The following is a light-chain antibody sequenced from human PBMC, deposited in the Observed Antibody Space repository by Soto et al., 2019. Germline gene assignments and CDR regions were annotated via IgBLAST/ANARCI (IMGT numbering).Light chain of an antibody. CDR3: HQRSNWPPPIT. CDR1: QSVSSY. CDR2: DAS. Sequence: EIVLTQSPATLSLSPGERATLSCRASQSVSSYLAWYQQKPGQAPRLLIYDASNRATGIPARFSGSGSGTDVTLTISSLVPEDFAVYYCHQRSNWPPPITFGQGTRLEIK. J-gene: IGKJ5*01. V-gene: IGKV3-11*01.